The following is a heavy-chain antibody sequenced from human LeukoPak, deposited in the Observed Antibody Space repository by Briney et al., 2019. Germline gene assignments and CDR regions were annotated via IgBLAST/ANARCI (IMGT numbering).Heavy chain of an antibody. J-gene: IGHJ5*02. V-gene: IGHV3-30*03. CDR1: GFTFSSYG. Sequence: GGSLRLSCAASGFTFSSYGMHWVRQAPGKGLEWVAVISYDGSNKCYADSVKGRFTISRDNSKNTLYLQMNSLRAEDTAVYYCAREDCSGGSCYTDVPNWFDPWGQGTLVTVSS. CDR2: ISYDGSNK. CDR3: AREDCSGGSCYTDVPNWFDP. D-gene: IGHD2-15*01.